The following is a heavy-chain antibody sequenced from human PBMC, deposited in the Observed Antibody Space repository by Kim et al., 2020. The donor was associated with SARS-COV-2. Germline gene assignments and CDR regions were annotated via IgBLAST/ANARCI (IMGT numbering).Heavy chain of an antibody. Sequence: SVKVSCKASGGSFTNFLINWVRQAPGQGPEWLGGIIPMFGSANYAETFRGRVSITADESTTTAYMELKSLTFEDTAVYYCTREGGSGSDHPNGMDVWGQGTTVIVSS. D-gene: IGHD3-10*01. V-gene: IGHV1-69*13. CDR2: IIPMFGSA. CDR3: TREGGSGSDHPNGMDV. J-gene: IGHJ6*02. CDR1: GGSFTNFL.